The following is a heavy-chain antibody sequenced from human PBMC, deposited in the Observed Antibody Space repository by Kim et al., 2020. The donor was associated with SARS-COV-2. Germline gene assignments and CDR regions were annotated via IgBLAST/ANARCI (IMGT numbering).Heavy chain of an antibody. Sequence: AQTFQGRVTMTRETSTSTVYMELSSLRSEDTAVYYCARGPGSMLSGGADYWGQGTLVTVSS. V-gene: IGHV1-46*01. D-gene: IGHD2-8*01. J-gene: IGHJ4*02. CDR3: ARGPGSMLSGGADY.